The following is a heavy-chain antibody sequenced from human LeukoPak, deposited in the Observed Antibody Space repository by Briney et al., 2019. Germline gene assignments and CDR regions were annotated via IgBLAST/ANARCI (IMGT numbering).Heavy chain of an antibody. CDR2: ISGRGSNT. CDR3: AKGAMAVAATGRLDY. D-gene: IGHD6-19*01. J-gene: IGHJ4*02. CDR1: GFTFSSYA. Sequence: GGSLRLSCAASGFTFSSYAMSWVRQAPGKGLEWISTISGRGSNTYYADSVKGRFTIPRDTSKNTLYLQMNSLRAEDAAVYYCAKGAMAVAATGRLDYWGPGTLVTVSS. V-gene: IGHV3-23*01.